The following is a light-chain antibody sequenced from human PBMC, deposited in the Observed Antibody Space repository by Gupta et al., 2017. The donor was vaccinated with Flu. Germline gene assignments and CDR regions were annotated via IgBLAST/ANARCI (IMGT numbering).Light chain of an antibody. Sequence: QSVLTQPHSASGTPGQRVTISCSGSSSNIGSNTVHWFQQFPGTAPKLLIYSNHQRPTGVPDRFSGSNSGTSASLAISGLQSEDEADYYCASWDDSLNGWVFGGGTKLTVL. CDR1: SSNIGSNT. CDR2: SNH. V-gene: IGLV1-44*01. CDR3: ASWDDSLNGWV. J-gene: IGLJ3*02.